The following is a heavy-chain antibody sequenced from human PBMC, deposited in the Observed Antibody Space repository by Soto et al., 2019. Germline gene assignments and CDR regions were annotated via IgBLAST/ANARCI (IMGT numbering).Heavy chain of an antibody. J-gene: IGHJ4*02. CDR1: GFSFSSYA. CDR2: ISGRGGSS. CDR3: AKGSIEYSASVDD. Sequence: EVQLLESGGGLIQPGGSLRLSCSASGFSFSSYAMMWVRQAPGKGLEWVSVISGRGGSSYFADSAKGRFTISRDNSKNMLYLELNSLRAEDTAIYFCAKGSIEYSASVDDWGQGTLVIVSS. V-gene: IGHV3-23*01. D-gene: IGHD1-26*01.